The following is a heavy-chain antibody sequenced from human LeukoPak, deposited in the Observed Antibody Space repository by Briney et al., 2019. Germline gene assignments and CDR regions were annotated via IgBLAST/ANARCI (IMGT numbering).Heavy chain of an antibody. D-gene: IGHD2-2*02. Sequence: GASVKVSCKASGGTFSSYAISWVRQAPGQGLEWMGGIIPIFGTANYAQKFQGRVTITTDESTSTAYMELSSLGSEDTAVYYCANYHCSSTSYYTGYDFDYWGQGTLVTVSS. CDR3: ANYHCSSTSYYTGYDFDY. J-gene: IGHJ4*02. CDR2: IIPIFGTA. V-gene: IGHV1-69*05. CDR1: GGTFSSYA.